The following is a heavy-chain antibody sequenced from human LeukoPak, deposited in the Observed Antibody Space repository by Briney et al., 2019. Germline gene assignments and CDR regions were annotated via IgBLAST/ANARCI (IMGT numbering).Heavy chain of an antibody. CDR2: IYYSGTT. J-gene: IGHJ4*02. CDR3: ARGGRYFDGLVYFDY. D-gene: IGHD3-9*01. V-gene: IGHV4-59*01. CDR1: NGSISTYY. Sequence: PSETLSLTCTVSNGSISTYYWSWIRQPPGKGLEWIGYIYYSGTTNRNPSLKSRVTMSLDTSKNQFSLKLSSVTAADTAVYYCARGGRYFDGLVYFDYWGQGTLVTVSS.